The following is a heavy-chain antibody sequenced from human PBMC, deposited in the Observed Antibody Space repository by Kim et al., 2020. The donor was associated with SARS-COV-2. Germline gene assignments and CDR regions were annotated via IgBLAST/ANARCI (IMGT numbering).Heavy chain of an antibody. CDR3: ARHGRLLLSSLDY. V-gene: IGHV4-39*01. J-gene: IGHJ4*02. D-gene: IGHD3-22*01. Sequence: YNPSLKSRVTISVDTSKNQFSLKLSSVTAADTAVYYCARHGRLLLSSLDYWGQGTLVTVSS.